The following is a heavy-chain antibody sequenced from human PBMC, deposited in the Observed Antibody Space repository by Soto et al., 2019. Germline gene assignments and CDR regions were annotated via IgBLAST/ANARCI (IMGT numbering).Heavy chain of an antibody. D-gene: IGHD6-19*01. V-gene: IGHV1-8*01. J-gene: IGHJ5*02. CDR1: GYTFTSYD. Sequence: QVQLVQSGAEMKKPGASVKVSCKASGYTFTSYDINWVRQATGQGLRWMGWMNPNSGNTGYAQKFQGRVTMTRNTSISTAYMELSSLRSEDTAVYYCARAKRPRIAVLRSNLFDPWSQGTLVTVSS. CDR3: ARAKRPRIAVLRSNLFDP. CDR2: MNPNSGNT.